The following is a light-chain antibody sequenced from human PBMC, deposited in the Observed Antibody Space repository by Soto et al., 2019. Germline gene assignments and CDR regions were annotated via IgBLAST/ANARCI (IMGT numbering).Light chain of an antibody. J-gene: IGLJ3*02. Sequence: QSVLTQPPSASGTPGQRVTISCSGSTSSIGSNTVNWYQQLPGTAPKILIYSNNRRPSGVPDRFSGSKSGTSASLAISGLQSEDEADYYCATWDDSLNGRVFGGGTKLTVL. CDR3: ATWDDSLNGRV. CDR1: TSSIGSNT. V-gene: IGLV1-44*01. CDR2: SNN.